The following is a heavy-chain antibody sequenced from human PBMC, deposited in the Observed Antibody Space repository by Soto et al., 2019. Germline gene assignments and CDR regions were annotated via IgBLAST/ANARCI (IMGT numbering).Heavy chain of an antibody. CDR1: GFTFISDA. D-gene: IGHD2-15*01. CDR2: ISGSGVST. Sequence: PCGSLRLSCAASGFTFISDAMTFFRHSPVKGLEWVSAISGSGVSTYYADSVKGRFTISRDNSKNTLYLQMNSLRADDTAVYYCAKDPRGSIRGYFDYWGQGTLVTVSS. CDR3: AKDPRGSIRGYFDY. J-gene: IGHJ4*02. V-gene: IGHV3-23*01.